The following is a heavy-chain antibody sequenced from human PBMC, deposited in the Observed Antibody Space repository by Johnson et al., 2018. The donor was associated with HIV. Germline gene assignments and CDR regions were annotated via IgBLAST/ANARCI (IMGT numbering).Heavy chain of an antibody. CDR2: ISSDGSSP. V-gene: IGHV3-74*02. CDR3: ARGKAFDI. Sequence: VQLVESGGGLIQPGGSLRLSCAASGFTVSSNYMSWVRQAPGKGLVWVSRISSDGSSPYYADSVKGRFTISRDNAKNTMFVQMNSLRAGDTAVYYCARGKAFDIWGQGTMVTVSS. CDR1: GFTVSSNY. J-gene: IGHJ3*02.